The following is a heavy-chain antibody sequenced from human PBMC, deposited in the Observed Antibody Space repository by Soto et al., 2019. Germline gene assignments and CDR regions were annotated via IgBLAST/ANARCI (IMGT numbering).Heavy chain of an antibody. V-gene: IGHV3-33*01. CDR2: IWYDGSNK. D-gene: IGHD6-19*01. J-gene: IGHJ4*02. Sequence: GGSLRLSCAASGFTFSSYGMHWVRQAPGKGLEWVAVIWYDGSNKYCADSVKGRFTISRDNSKNTLYLQMNSLRAEDTAVYYCARGPRYSSAWRSFDYWGQGTLVTVSS. CDR3: ARGPRYSSAWRSFDY. CDR1: GFTFSSYG.